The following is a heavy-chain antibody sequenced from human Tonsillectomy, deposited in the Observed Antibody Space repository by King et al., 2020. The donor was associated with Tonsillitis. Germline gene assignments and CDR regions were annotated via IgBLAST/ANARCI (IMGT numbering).Heavy chain of an antibody. J-gene: IGHJ4*02. V-gene: IGHV5-51*01. Sequence: QLVQSGAEVKKPGASLKISCKGSGYSFTSYWFGWVRQMPGKGLEWMGIIYPGDSDTRYSPSFQGQVTISADKSISTAYLQWSSLKASDTAMYYCARLKLNDYGDLHFDYWGQGTLVSVSS. CDR3: ARLKLNDYGDLHFDY. CDR2: IYPGDSDT. D-gene: IGHD4-17*01. CDR1: GYSFTSYW.